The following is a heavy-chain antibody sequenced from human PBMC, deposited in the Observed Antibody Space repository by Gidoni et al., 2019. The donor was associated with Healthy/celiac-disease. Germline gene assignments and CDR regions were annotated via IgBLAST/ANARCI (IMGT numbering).Heavy chain of an antibody. Sequence: QVQLVESGGGVVQPGRSLRLSCAASGFTFSSYGMHWVRQAPGKGLEWGAVISYDGSNKYYADSVKGRLTISRDNSKNTLYLQMNSLRAEDTAVYYCAKGRITMIVVADAFDIWGQGTMVTVS. J-gene: IGHJ3*02. CDR2: ISYDGSNK. CDR3: AKGRITMIVVADAFDI. CDR1: GFTFSSYG. V-gene: IGHV3-30*18. D-gene: IGHD3-22*01.